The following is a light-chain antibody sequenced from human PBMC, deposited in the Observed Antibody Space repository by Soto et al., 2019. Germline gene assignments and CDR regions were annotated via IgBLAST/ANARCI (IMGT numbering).Light chain of an antibody. CDR1: SSNIGAGYD. CDR2: GNI. CDR3: QSYDSSLSADYV. V-gene: IGLV1-40*01. Sequence: QSVLTQPPSVSGAPGQRVTISCTGSSSNIGAGYDVPWYQQLPGTAPKLLIYGNINRPSGVPDRFSGSKSGTSASLAITGLQAEDEADYYCQSYDSSLSADYVFGTGTKLTVL. J-gene: IGLJ1*01.